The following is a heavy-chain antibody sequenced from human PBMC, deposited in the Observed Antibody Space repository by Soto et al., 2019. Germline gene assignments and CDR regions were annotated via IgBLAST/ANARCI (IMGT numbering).Heavy chain of an antibody. CDR2: IYYTGMT. CDR1: GTSISSSDYY. V-gene: IGHV4-39*01. Sequence: PSETLSLTCTVSGTSISSSDYYWGWIRQPPGKGLEWITSIYYTGMTYYNPSLKSRVTISVDRSKNQLSLKLNSVTAADRAVYYCATGPISSNAYSQSDYLGTSTLVTGS. CDR3: ATGPISSNAYSQSDY. J-gene: IGHJ4*02. D-gene: IGHD6-13*01.